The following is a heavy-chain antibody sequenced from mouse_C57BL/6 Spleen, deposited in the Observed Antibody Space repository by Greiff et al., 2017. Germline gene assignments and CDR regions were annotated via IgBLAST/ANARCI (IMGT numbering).Heavy chain of an antibody. Sequence: VQLQESGAELVRPGASVTLSCTASGYTFTDSEMHWGKQTPVHGLEWIGAIDPETGGTAYNQKFKGKAILTADKSSSTAYMERRSLTSEDSAVYYWTRSGEAYWGQGTLVTVSA. D-gene: IGHD2-13*01. CDR3: TRSGEAY. CDR1: GYTFTDSE. J-gene: IGHJ3*01. V-gene: IGHV1-15*01. CDR2: IDPETGGT.